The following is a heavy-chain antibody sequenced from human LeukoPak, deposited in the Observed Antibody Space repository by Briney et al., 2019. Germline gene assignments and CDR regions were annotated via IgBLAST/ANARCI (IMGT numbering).Heavy chain of an antibody. D-gene: IGHD3-10*01. J-gene: IGHJ4*02. CDR1: GYTFTSYG. Sequence: GASVKVSCKASGYTFTSYGISWVRQAPGQGLEWMGWISAYNGNTNYAQKLQGRVAMTTDTSTSTAYMEQRSLRSDDTAVYYCARSGGYMVRGVIDYWGQGTLVTVSS. CDR2: ISAYNGNT. CDR3: ARSGGYMVRGVIDY. V-gene: IGHV1-18*01.